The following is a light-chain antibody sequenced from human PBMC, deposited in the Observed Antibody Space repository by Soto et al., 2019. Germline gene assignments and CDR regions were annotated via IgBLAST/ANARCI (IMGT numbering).Light chain of an antibody. CDR2: NTN. V-gene: IGLV8-61*01. CDR3: GLFMGGAIWV. CDR1: YGSVSSSYY. J-gene: IGLJ3*02. Sequence: QAVVTQEPSFSVSPGGTVTLTCGLSYGSVSSSYYPTWYQQTPGQPPRTLIYNTNIRSSGVPDRFSGSILGHKAGLTIPGAQADCGTEYYCGLFMGGAIWVFGRRTKVTVL.